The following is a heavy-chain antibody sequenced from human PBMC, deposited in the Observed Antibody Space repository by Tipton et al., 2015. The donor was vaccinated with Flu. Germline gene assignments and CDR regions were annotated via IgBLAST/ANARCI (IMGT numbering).Heavy chain of an antibody. CDR1: GYSITSGYY. Sequence: TLSLTCSVSGYSITSGYYWGWFRQPPGKGLEWIGSISHGGGTYTNPSLKGRVVLSVDASMLKNEFSLTMTSVTASDTAVYYCARGPRGDTAMVSLGYWGPGILVTVSS. V-gene: IGHV4-38-2*02. J-gene: IGHJ4*01. CDR3: ARGPRGDTAMVSLGY. CDR2: ISHGGGT. D-gene: IGHD5-18*01.